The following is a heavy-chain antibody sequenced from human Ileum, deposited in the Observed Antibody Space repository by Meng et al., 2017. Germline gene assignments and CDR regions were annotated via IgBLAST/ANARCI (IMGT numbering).Heavy chain of an antibody. V-gene: IGHV4-4*02. J-gene: IGHJ4*02. Sequence: QVQLQGSGPGLVRPSGTLSLTCAVSSGSISSNTSWSWVRQPPGKGLEWIGQISHSGSAYYNPSLKSRVTMSVDKSKSQFSLMLTSVTAADTAIYYCARHGGYSQDFWGQGTLVTASS. CDR2: ISHSGSA. CDR1: SGSISSNTS. CDR3: ARHGGYSQDF. D-gene: IGHD4-23*01.